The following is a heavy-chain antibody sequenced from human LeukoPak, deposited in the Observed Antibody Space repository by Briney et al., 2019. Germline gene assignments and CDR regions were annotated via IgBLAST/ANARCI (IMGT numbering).Heavy chain of an antibody. CDR3: ARDPLVHVFDI. CDR1: GGSISSYY. CDR2: IYYSGST. V-gene: IGHV4-59*01. J-gene: IGHJ3*02. D-gene: IGHD2-8*02. Sequence: PSETLSLTCTVSGGSISSYYWSWIRQPPGKGLEWIGYIYYSGSTNYNPSLKSRVTISVDTSKNQFSLKLSSVTAADTAVYYCARDPLVHVFDIWGQGTMVTVSS.